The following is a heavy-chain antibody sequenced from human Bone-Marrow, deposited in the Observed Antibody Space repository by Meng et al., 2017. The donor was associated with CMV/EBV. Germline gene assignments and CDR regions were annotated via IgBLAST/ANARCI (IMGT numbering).Heavy chain of an antibody. V-gene: IGHV1-69*05. CDR2: IIPIFGTA. J-gene: IGHJ3*02. CDR3: ARVQWNQLLFDAFDI. CDR1: GGTFSSYA. Sequence: SVKVSCKASGGTFSSYAISWVRQAPGQGLEWMGGIIPIFGTANYARKFQGRVTITTDESTSTAYMELSSLRSEDTAVYYCARVQWNQLLFDAFDIWGQGTMVTVSS. D-gene: IGHD2-2*01.